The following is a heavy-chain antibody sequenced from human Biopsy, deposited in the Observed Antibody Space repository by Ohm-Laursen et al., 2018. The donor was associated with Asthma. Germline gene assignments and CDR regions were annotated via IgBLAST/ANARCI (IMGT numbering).Heavy chain of an antibody. CDR3: ARTFHFWSPYHAEHYQL. V-gene: IGHV3-11*04. J-gene: IGHJ1*01. CDR2: ISSSGSTK. CDR1: GFSFSDYY. Sequence: SLRLPCAASGFSFSDYYMTWMRQAPGKGLEWVSSISSSGSTKYPAESVQGRFTISRDNAQKSLFLQMNSLRAEDTAVYYCARTFHFWSPYHAEHYQLWGQGTLVTVSS. D-gene: IGHD3-3*02.